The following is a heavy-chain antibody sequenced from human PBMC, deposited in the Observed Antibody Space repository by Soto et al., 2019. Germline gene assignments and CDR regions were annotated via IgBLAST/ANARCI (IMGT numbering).Heavy chain of an antibody. D-gene: IGHD2-2*01. CDR3: ARDLYCSSASCHQRPPD. J-gene: IGHJ4*02. CDR1: GFTFSSYW. Sequence: GGSLRLSCAASGFTFSSYWMHWVRQAPGKGLVWVSHINNDGSSTRYADSVKGRFTMSRDNAKNTLYLQMNSLRAEDTAVYYCARDLYCSSASCHQRPPDWGQGTLVTVSS. CDR2: INNDGSST. V-gene: IGHV3-74*01.